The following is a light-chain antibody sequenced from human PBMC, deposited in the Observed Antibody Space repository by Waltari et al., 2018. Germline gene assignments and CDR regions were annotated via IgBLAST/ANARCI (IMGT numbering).Light chain of an antibody. CDR3: ATWDDSLNAYV. Sequence: QSVLTQPPSVSGAPRQRVPISCPGSGSNIQNNALNCYQPLPGMAPKLLIRYDNLLPSGFSARFSASKSGTSASLAISGLQSDDEADYYCATWDDSLNAYVFGSGTKVTVV. CDR2: YDN. CDR1: GSNIQNNA. V-gene: IGLV1-36*01. J-gene: IGLJ1*01.